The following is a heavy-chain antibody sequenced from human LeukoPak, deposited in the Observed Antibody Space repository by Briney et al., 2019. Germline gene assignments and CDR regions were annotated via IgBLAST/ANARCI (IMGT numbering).Heavy chain of an antibody. V-gene: IGHV3-53*01. J-gene: IGHJ4*02. CDR1: GFTVSSNY. Sequence: GGSLRLSCAASGFTVSSNYMSWVRKAPGKGPEWVSTINGRGVRTWTADSVKDRFNISRDNSKNTLYLQMNSLRVEDTAMYFCATERNASAWYGFYEYWGQGSLVTVSS. CDR3: ATERNASAWYGFYEY. CDR2: INGRGVRT. D-gene: IGHD6-13*01.